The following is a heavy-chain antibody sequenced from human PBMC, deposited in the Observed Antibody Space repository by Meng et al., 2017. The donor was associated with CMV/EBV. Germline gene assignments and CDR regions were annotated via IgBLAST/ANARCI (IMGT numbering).Heavy chain of an antibody. CDR1: GGSFSGYY. D-gene: IGHD6-13*01. V-gene: IGHV4-34*01. J-gene: IGHJ4*02. CDR2: INHSGST. Sequence: QVQSQRGGAGLLKPSGTLSLTWAVYGGSFSGYYWGWIRQPPGKGLEWIGEINHSGSTNYNPSLKSRVTISVDTSKNQFSLKLSSVTAADTAVYYCARGGIAAAGPFDYWGQGTLVTVSS. CDR3: ARGGIAAAGPFDY.